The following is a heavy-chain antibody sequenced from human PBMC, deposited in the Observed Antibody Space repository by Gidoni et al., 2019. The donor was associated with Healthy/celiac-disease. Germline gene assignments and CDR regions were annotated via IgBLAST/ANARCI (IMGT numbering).Heavy chain of an antibody. CDR2: INPNSGGT. J-gene: IGHJ6*02. Sequence: QVQLVQSGAEVKKPGASVKVSCKASGYTFTGYYMHWVRQAPGQGLEWMGWINPNSGGTNYAQKFQGRVTMTRDTSISTAYMELSRLRSDDTAVYYCAREEAVNSYYYYYGMDVWGQGTTVTVSS. D-gene: IGHD4-4*01. CDR3: AREEAVNSYYYYYGMDV. V-gene: IGHV1-2*02. CDR1: GYTFTGYY.